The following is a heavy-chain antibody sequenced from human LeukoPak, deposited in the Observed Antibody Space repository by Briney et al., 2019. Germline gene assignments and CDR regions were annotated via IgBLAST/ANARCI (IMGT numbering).Heavy chain of an antibody. CDR2: TYYRSKWYN. CDR3: ARAVKWGAVAGDYFDY. J-gene: IGHJ4*02. Sequence: SQTLSLTCAISGDSVSSNSAAWNWIRQPPSRGLEWLGRTYYRSKWYNDYAVSVKSRITINPDTSKNQFSLQLNSVTPEDTAVYYCARAVKWGAVAGDYFDYWGQGTLVTVSS. D-gene: IGHD6-19*01. V-gene: IGHV6-1*01. CDR1: GDSVSSNSAA.